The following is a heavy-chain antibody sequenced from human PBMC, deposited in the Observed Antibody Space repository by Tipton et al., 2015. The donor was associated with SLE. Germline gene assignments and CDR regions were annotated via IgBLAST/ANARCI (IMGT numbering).Heavy chain of an antibody. Sequence: TLSLTCTVSGGSISNYYWSWIRQPPGKGLEWIGYIYYSGTTNYNPSLKSRVTISLDTSKNQFSLRLTSVTAADTAMYYCARVRFFDYWGQGTLVTVSS. CDR1: GGSISNYY. CDR2: IYYSGTT. D-gene: IGHD3-3*01. V-gene: IGHV4-59*01. J-gene: IGHJ4*02. CDR3: ARVRFFDY.